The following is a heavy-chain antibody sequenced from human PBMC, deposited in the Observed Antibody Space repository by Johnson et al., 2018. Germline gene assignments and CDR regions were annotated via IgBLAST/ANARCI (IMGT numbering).Heavy chain of an antibody. CDR1: GFIFSSYA. CDR2: ISSDGNNE. Sequence: QVQLVESGGGVVQPGRSLGLSCAASGFIFSSYAIHWVRQAPGKGLEWVTLISSDGNNEYYADSVKGRFTISRDTSKNTVYLQMNSLRPEETAVYFCGKERREYYYYYGMDVWGQGTTVTVSS. J-gene: IGHJ6*02. CDR3: GKERREYYYYYGMDV. D-gene: IGHD3-10*01. V-gene: IGHV3-30*18.